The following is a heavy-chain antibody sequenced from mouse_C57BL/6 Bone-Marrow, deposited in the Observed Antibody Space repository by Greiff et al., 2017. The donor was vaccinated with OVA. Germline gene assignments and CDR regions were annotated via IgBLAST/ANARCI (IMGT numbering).Heavy chain of an antibody. CDR2: IRNKANNHAT. D-gene: IGHD1-1*01. J-gene: IGHJ2*01. CDR1: GFTFSDAW. Sequence: EVKVEESGGGLVQPGGSMKLSCAASGFTFSDAWMDWVRQSPEKGLEWVAEIRNKANNHATYYAESVKGRFTISRDDSKSSVYLQMNSLRAEDTVIYYCTSLESIRGYYFDYWGQGTTLTVSS. V-gene: IGHV6-6*01. CDR3: TSLESIRGYYFDY.